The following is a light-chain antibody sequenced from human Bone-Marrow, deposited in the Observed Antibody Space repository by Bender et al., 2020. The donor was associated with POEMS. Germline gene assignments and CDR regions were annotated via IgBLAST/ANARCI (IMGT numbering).Light chain of an antibody. Sequence: SYVLTQPPSVSVAPGETAIITCGGDNIGSKSVHWYQRKPGQAPILVIFDDNDRPSGIPYRFSGSNSGSTATLTIRGVEAGGEADYYCQVWDITTDHWVFGGGTKLTV. V-gene: IGLV3-21*04. CDR1: NIGSKS. J-gene: IGLJ3*02. CDR2: DDN. CDR3: QVWDITTDHWV.